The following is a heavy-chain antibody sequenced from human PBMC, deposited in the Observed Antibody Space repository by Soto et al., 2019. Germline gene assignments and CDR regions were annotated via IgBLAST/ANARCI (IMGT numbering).Heavy chain of an antibody. D-gene: IGHD5-12*01. CDR3: ARHSGGYDFTAFDI. CDR1: GVSISSTNW. J-gene: IGHJ3*02. Sequence: PSETLSLTCAVSGVSISSTNWWTWVRQAPGKGLEWIGEICPSGGTTYNPSLQNRVTISVDNSKNQLSLTLTSVTAADTAVYYCARHSGGYDFTAFDIWGQGTMVTVSS. V-gene: IGHV4-4*02. CDR2: ICPSGGT.